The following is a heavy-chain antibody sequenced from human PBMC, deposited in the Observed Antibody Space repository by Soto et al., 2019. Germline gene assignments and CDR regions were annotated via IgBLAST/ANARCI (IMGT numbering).Heavy chain of an antibody. CDR1: GGSISSGDYY. D-gene: IGHD4-17*01. Sequence: QVQLQESGPGLVKPSQTLXLTCTVSGGSISSGDYYWSWIRQPPGKGLEWIGYIYYSGSTYYNPSLKRRVTISVDTSKNQFSLKLSSVTAADTAVYYCARDYGDYIDAFDIWGQETMVTVSS. CDR2: IYYSGST. V-gene: IGHV4-30-4*01. J-gene: IGHJ3*02. CDR3: ARDYGDYIDAFDI.